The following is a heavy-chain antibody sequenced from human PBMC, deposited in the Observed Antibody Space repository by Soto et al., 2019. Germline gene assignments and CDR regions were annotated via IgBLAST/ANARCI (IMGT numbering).Heavy chain of an antibody. Sequence: SETLSLTCTVSGGSISSYYWSWIRQPPGKGLEWIGYIYYSGSTNYNPSLKSRVTISVDTSKNQFSLNLNSVTAADAAVYYCVAHLYCGYDCYQSAYDVWGRGKLVTVSS. J-gene: IGHJ3*01. CDR1: GGSISSYY. D-gene: IGHD2-21*02. CDR2: IYYSGST. V-gene: IGHV4-59*08. CDR3: VAHLYCGYDCYQSAYDV.